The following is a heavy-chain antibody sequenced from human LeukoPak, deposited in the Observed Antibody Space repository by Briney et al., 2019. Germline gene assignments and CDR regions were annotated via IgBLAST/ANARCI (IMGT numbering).Heavy chain of an antibody. CDR1: GFTFSSYA. J-gene: IGHJ4*02. D-gene: IGHD1-26*01. Sequence: PGRSLRLSCAASGFTFSSYAMHWVRQAPGKGLEWVAVISYDGSNKYYADSVKGRFTISRDNSKNTLYLQMNSLRAEDTAVYYCARAWELLYYFDYWGQGTLVTVSS. V-gene: IGHV3-30-3*01. CDR3: ARAWELLYYFDY. CDR2: ISYDGSNK.